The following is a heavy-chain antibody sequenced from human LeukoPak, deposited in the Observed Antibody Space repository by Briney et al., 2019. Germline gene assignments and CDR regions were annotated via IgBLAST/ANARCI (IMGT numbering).Heavy chain of an antibody. J-gene: IGHJ5*02. CDR3: AKDPYGDYTYNWFDP. CDR1: GFTFSSYG. V-gene: IGHV3-30*18. CDR2: ISYDGSNK. D-gene: IGHD4-17*01. Sequence: GRSLRLSCAASGFTFSSYGMHWVRQAPGKGLEWVAVISYDGSNKYYADSVKGRFTISRDNSKNTLYLQMKSLRAEDTAVYYCAKDPYGDYTYNWFDPWGQGTLVTVSS.